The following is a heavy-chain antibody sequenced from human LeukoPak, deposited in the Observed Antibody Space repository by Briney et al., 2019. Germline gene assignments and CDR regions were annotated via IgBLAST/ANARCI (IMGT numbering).Heavy chain of an antibody. D-gene: IGHD3-22*01. CDR2: ISYDGSNK. J-gene: IGHJ4*02. Sequence: GRSLRLSCAASGFTFSSYGMHWVRQAPGKGLEWVAVISYDGSNKYYADSVKGRFTISRDNSKNTLYLQMNSLRAEDTAVYYCAKAPQWLFYTLDYWGQGTLVTVSS. V-gene: IGHV3-30*18. CDR3: AKAPQWLFYTLDY. CDR1: GFTFSSYG.